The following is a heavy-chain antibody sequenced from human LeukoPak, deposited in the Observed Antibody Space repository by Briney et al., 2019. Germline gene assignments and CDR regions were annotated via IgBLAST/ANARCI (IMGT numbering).Heavy chain of an antibody. J-gene: IGHJ4*02. CDR1: GFTFDSYW. Sequence: GGSLRLSCAASGFTFDSYWMTWVRQAPGKGLEWVANIKQDGSDNDYVDSVKGRFTISRDNAKNSLYLQMNSLRAEDTAVYFCAREVLGVGATCDYWGQGTLVTVSS. CDR2: IKQDGSDN. D-gene: IGHD1-26*01. CDR3: AREVLGVGATCDY. V-gene: IGHV3-7*01.